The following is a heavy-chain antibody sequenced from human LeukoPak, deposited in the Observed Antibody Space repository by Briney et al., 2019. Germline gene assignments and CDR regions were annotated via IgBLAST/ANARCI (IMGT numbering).Heavy chain of an antibody. CDR3: ARALTGVAVATYYFDY. CDR1: GGSISGYY. Sequence: SETLSLTCTVSGGSISGYYWSWIRQPPGKGLEWIGYIYYSGSTNYNPSLKSRVTISVDTSKNQFSLKLSSVTAADTAVYYCARALTGVAVATYYFDYWGQGTLVTVSS. CDR2: IYYSGST. J-gene: IGHJ4*02. D-gene: IGHD6-19*01. V-gene: IGHV4-59*01.